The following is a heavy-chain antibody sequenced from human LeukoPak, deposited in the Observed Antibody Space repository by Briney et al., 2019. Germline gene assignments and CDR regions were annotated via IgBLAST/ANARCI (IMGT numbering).Heavy chain of an antibody. V-gene: IGHV4-39*07. CDR3: AREGGGSNRCLD. J-gene: IGHJ1*01. D-gene: IGHD3-16*02. CDR1: GGSISSSSYY. CDR2: IYYSGST. Sequence: SETLSLTCTVSGGSISSSSYYWGWIRHPPGKGLEWIGSIYYSGSTYYNPSLKSRVTMSVDTSKNQFSLNPTSVTAADTAVYYCAREGGGSNRCLDWGQGTLVTVSS.